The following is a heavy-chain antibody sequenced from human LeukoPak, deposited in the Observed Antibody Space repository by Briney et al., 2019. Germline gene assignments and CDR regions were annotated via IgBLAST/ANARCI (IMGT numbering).Heavy chain of an antibody. D-gene: IGHD2-2*02. Sequence: GSLRLSFAASGFTFSSYAMSWVRPAPGKGLGWVSAISGSGGSTYYADSVKGRFTISRDNSKNTLYLQMNSLRAEDTAVYYCAKDRHCSSTSCYTTNWFDPWGQGTLVTVSS. V-gene: IGHV3-23*01. CDR2: ISGSGGST. CDR1: GFTFSSYA. CDR3: AKDRHCSSTSCYTTNWFDP. J-gene: IGHJ5*02.